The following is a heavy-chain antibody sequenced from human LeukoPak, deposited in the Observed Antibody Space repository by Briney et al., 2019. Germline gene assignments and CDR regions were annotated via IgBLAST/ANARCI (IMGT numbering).Heavy chain of an antibody. D-gene: IGHD4-17*01. V-gene: IGHV4-39*01. CDR1: SGSITSSSYY. J-gene: IGHJ4*02. CDR2: VYYSGST. Sequence: SETLSLTCTVSSGSITSSSYYWGWIRQPPGKGLEWIGTVYYSGSTYYNPSLKSRVTISVDTSKNQFSLKLSSVTAADTAVYYCARVGDYGDFRIDSWGQGTLVTVSS. CDR3: ARVGDYGDFRIDS.